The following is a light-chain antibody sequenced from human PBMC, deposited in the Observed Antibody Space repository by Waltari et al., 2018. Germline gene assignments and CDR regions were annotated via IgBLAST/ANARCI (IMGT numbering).Light chain of an antibody. CDR1: QSISSL. V-gene: IGKV3-11*01. Sequence: EIVLTQSPATLSLSPGERATLPCRASQSISSLLAWYQQKPGQAPRLLIYDASNRATGIPVRFSGSGSGTDFTLTISSLEPDDFAVYYCQQRSNWPITFGPGTKVDIK. CDR3: QQRSNWPIT. J-gene: IGKJ3*01. CDR2: DAS.